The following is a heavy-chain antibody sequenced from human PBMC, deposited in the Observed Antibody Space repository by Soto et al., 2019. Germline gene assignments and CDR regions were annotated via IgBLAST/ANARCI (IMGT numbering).Heavy chain of an antibody. CDR1: GGSISSGGYS. J-gene: IGHJ4*02. D-gene: IGHD3-9*01. Sequence: SETLSLTCAVSGGSISSGGYSWSWIRQPPGKGLEWIGYIYHSGSTYYNPSLKSRVTISVDRSKNQFSLKLSSVTAADTAVYYCARGSYDILTGPYFDYWGQGTLVTVSS. V-gene: IGHV4-30-2*01. CDR3: ARGSYDILTGPYFDY. CDR2: IYHSGST.